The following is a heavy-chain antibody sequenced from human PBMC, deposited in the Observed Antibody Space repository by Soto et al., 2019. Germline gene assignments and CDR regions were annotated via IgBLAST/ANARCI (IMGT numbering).Heavy chain of an antibody. CDR3: ARDAGSSGSDPIDY. D-gene: IGHD3-10*01. V-gene: IGHV3-21*01. J-gene: IGHJ4*02. CDR1: GFTFSSYS. CDR2: ISNSSSYI. Sequence: GGSLRLSCAASGFTFSSYSMNWVRQAPGKGLEWVSSISNSSSYIYYADSVKGRFTISRDNAKNSLYLQMNSLRAEDTAVYYCARDAGSSGSDPIDYWGQGTLVTVSA.